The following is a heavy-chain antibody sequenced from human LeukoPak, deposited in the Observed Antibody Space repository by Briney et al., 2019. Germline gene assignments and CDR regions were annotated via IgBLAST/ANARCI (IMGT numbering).Heavy chain of an antibody. V-gene: IGHV4-30-4*08. CDR2: IYYSGNT. D-gene: IGHD6-19*01. CDR3: ARGGTDSGWSYYYYYMDV. J-gene: IGHJ6*03. Sequence: SETLSLTCTVSTGSISSGAYYWSCIRQPPGKVLEWIGNIYYSGNTYYNPSLKSRVTISVDTSKYPFSLKLSSVTAADTAAYYCARGGTDSGWSYYYYYMDVWGKGTTVTVSS. CDR1: TGSISSGAYY.